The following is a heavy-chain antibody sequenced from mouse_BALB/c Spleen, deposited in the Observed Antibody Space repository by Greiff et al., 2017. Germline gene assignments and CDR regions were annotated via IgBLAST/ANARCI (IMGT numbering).Heavy chain of an antibody. V-gene: IGHV5-17*02. J-gene: IGHJ2*01. Sequence: VQLQQSGGGLVQPGGSRKLSCAASGFTFSSFGMHWVRQAPEKGLEWVAYISSGSSTIYYADTVKGRFTISRDNPKNTLFLQMTSLRSEDTAMYYCARYDYDGRFDYWGQGTTLTVSS. CDR1: GFTFSSFG. CDR3: ARYDYDGRFDY. D-gene: IGHD2-4*01. CDR2: ISSGSSTI.